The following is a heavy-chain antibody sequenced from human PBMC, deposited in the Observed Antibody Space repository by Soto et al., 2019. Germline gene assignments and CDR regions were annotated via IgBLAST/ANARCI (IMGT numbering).Heavy chain of an antibody. CDR2: IYTGGNT. CDR3: AREGDDRHFFFDS. Sequence: SETLSLTCNVSGRSMISYYWSWIRQPAGKGLEWIGRIYTGGNTNYNPSLKSRVTMSVDTSKSQFSLSLTSVTAADTAVYYCAREGDDRHFFFDSWGQGTMVTLSS. CDR1: GRSMISYY. V-gene: IGHV4-4*07. D-gene: IGHD3-3*02. J-gene: IGHJ4*02.